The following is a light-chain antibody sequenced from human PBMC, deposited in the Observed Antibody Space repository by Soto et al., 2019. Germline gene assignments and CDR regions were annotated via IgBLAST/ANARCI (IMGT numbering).Light chain of an antibody. J-gene: IGKJ5*01. CDR1: QSVSNNY. Sequence: EIVLTQSPCTLSLSPGERATLSCRASQSVSNNYLAWYQQKPGQAPRLLIYGASNRATGIPDRFSGSGSGTDFTLTISRLEPEDFAVYYCQQYGSSPPSITFGQGTRLEIK. V-gene: IGKV3-20*01. CDR2: GAS. CDR3: QQYGSSPPSIT.